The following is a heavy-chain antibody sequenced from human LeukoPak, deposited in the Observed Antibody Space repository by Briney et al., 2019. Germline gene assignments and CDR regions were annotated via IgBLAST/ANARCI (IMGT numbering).Heavy chain of an antibody. J-gene: IGHJ6*02. CDR3: ARDDHYGSGFYYYGMDV. CDR2: INHSGST. Sequence: PSETLSLTCAVYGGSFSGYYWSWIRQPPGKGLEWIGEINHSGSTNYNPSLKSRVTISVDTSKNQFSLKLSSVTAADTAVYYCARDDHYGSGFYYYGMDVWGQGTTVTVSS. V-gene: IGHV4-34*01. CDR1: GGSFSGYY. D-gene: IGHD3-10*01.